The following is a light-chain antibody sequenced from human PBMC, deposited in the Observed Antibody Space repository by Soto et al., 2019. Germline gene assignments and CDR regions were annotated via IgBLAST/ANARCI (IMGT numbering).Light chain of an antibody. V-gene: IGKV1-9*01. CDR2: ASS. CDR1: QGISSY. Sequence: DIQLTQSPSFLSASAGDRVTISCRASQGISSYFAWYQQTPGKAPKLLIYASSTLQSSVPSRFSGSGSGTEFTLTIGSLQPEDFATYYCQQLNTFPVTFGQGTRL. CDR3: QQLNTFPVT. J-gene: IGKJ5*01.